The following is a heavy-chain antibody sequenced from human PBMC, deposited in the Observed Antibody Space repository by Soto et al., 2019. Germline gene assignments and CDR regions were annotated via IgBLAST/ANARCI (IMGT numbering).Heavy chain of an antibody. D-gene: IGHD5-18*01. CDR3: ARDRQLVFPPVYYGMDV. CDR1: GYTFTGYY. V-gene: IGHV1-2*04. CDR2: INPNSGGT. J-gene: IGHJ6*02. Sequence: QVQLVQSGAEVKKPGASVKVSCKASGYTFTGYYMHWVRQAPGQGLEWMGWINPNSGGTNYAQKFQGWVTMTRDTSISTAYMELSRLRSDDTAVYYCARDRQLVFPPVYYGMDVWGQGTTVTVSS.